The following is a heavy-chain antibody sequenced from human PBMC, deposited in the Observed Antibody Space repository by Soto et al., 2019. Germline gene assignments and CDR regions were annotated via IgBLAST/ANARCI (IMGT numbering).Heavy chain of an antibody. V-gene: IGHV4-39*01. J-gene: IGHJ2*01. D-gene: IGHD4-17*01. CDR3: ARLRGLTTVITNWYFDL. Sequence: PXGTLSLTCTVSGGSISSSSYYWGWIRQPPGKGLEWIGSIYYSGSTYYNPSLKSRVTISVDTSKNQFSLKLSSVTAADTAVYYCARLRGLTTVITNWYFDLWGRGTLVTAPQ. CDR2: IYYSGST. CDR1: GGSISSSSYY.